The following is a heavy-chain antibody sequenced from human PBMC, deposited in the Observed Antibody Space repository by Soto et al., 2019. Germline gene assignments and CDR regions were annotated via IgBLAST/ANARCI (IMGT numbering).Heavy chain of an antibody. J-gene: IGHJ4*02. V-gene: IGHV1-18*01. CDR2: ISTFNGET. CDR3: ASDVGYCSCSTCLIDH. CDR1: GYTFNTYG. D-gene: IGHD2-2*01. Sequence: GASVKVSCKASGYTFNTYGISWVRQAPGQGLEWMGWISTFNGETRYAQKFQARVTVTTDTSTTTGYMELRSLRSDDTAVYYCASDVGYCSCSTCLIDHWGQGTLVTVSS.